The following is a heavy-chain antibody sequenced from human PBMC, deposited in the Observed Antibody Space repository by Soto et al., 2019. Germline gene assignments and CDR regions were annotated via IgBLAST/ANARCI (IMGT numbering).Heavy chain of an antibody. CDR1: GFTFSSYS. D-gene: IGHD3-9*01. CDR2: ISSGNSYI. V-gene: IGHV3-21*01. J-gene: IGHJ4*02. CDR3: ATQMDYNILTGYRPFDY. Sequence: EVQLVESGGGLVQPGGSLRLSCAASGFTFSSYSMNWVRQAPGKGLEWVSSISSGNSYIYYADSVRGRFTVSRDNAKSSLYLQMNSLRAEDTAVYYCATQMDYNILTGYRPFDYWGQGTLVTVSS.